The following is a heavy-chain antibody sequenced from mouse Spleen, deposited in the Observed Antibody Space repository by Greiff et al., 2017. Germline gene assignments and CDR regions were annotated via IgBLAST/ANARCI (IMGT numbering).Heavy chain of an antibody. CDR3: ARSGGYDGYWYFDV. D-gene: IGHD2-2*01. CDR1: GYNFNSYW. CDR2: IDPSDSYT. Sequence: VQLQQPGAELVRPGTSVKLSCKASGYNFNSYWMHWVKQRPGQGLEWIGVIDPSDSYTNYNQKFKGKATLTVDTSSSTAYMQLSSLTSEDSAVYYCARSGGYDGYWYFDVWGAGTTVTVSS. J-gene: IGHJ1*01. V-gene: IGHV1-59*01.